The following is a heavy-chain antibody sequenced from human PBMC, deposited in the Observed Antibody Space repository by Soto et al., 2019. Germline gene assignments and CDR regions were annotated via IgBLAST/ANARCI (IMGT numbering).Heavy chain of an antibody. V-gene: IGHV1-2*02. CDR1: GYTFTYYF. Sequence: ASVKVSCKASGYTFTYYFIHWVRQAPGQGFEWMGWINPNSRGTNYAPKFQGRVTMTRDTSNSTAYMELRGLRSDDTAVYYCTRVTSVLGSEGAYVGSWFDPWGQGTLVTVAS. J-gene: IGHJ5*01. CDR2: INPNSRGT. CDR3: TRVTSVLGSEGAYVGSWFDP. D-gene: IGHD5-12*01.